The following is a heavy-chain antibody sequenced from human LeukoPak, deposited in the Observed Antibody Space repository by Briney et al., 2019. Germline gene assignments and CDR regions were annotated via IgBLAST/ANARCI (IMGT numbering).Heavy chain of an antibody. D-gene: IGHD3-22*01. Sequence: SETLSLTCAVYGGSFSGYYWSWIRQPPGKGLEWIGEINHSGSTNYNPSLKSRVTISVDTSKNQFSLKLSSVTAADTAVYYCARGGEDSSGYPNCFDSWGEGTLVTVSS. CDR2: INHSGST. J-gene: IGHJ5*01. CDR3: ARGGEDSSGYPNCFDS. V-gene: IGHV4-34*01. CDR1: GGSFSGYY.